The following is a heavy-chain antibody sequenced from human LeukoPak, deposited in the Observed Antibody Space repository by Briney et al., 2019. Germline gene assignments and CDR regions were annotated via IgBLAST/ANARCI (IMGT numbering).Heavy chain of an antibody. D-gene: IGHD4-17*01. CDR1: GGSISSYY. CDR2: IYYSGST. Sequence: SETLSLTCTVSGGSISSYYWSWIRQPPGKGLEWIGYIYYSGSTNYNPSLKSRVTISVDTSKNQFSLKLSSVTAADTAVYYCARVLGNYGDYYYYGMDVWGQGTTVTVSS. CDR3: ARVLGNYGDYYYYGMDV. V-gene: IGHV4-59*12. J-gene: IGHJ6*02.